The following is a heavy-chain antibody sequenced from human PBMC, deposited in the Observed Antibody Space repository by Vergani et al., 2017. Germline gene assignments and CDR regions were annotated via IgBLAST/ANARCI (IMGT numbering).Heavy chain of an antibody. CDR2: ISGRSSYV. V-gene: IGHV3-21*02. J-gene: IGHJ3*01. CDR1: GFIFSDYN. CDR3: VRDVRVSRT. Sequence: EVQVVQSGGGLVKPGGSLRLSCETSGFIFSDYNLNLVRQAPGSGLEWVASISGRSSYVNYAVSVKGRFTISRDNAKNSLYLDMSSLRAEDTAVYYCVRDVRVSRTWGQGTLVAVSS.